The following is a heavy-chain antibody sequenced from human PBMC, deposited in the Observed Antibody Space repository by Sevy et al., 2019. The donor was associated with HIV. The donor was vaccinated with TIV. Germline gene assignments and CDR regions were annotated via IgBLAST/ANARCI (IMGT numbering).Heavy chain of an antibody. CDR3: ARGYNWNINFDY. CDR2: ISPYNGKT. V-gene: IGHV1-18*01. CDR1: GYTFTSYG. D-gene: IGHD1-1*01. Sequence: ASVKVSGKASGYTFTSYGISWVRQAPGQGLEWMGWISPYNGKTNYAQKLQGRVTMTTDTSTSTAYMEVRSLRSDDTAVYYCARGYNWNINFDYWGQGTLVTVSS. J-gene: IGHJ4*02.